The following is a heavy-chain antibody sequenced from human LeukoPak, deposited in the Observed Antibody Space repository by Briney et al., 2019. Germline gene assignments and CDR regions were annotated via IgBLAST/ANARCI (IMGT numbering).Heavy chain of an antibody. D-gene: IGHD5-12*01. CDR3: AKGDSGYDLRGYYYYGMDV. Sequence: GRSLRLSCAASGFTFSSYGMHWVRQAPGKGLEWVAVISYDGSNKYYADSVKGRFTISRDNSKNTLYLQMNSLRAEDTAVYYCAKGDSGYDLRGYYYYGMDVWGQGTTVTVSS. J-gene: IGHJ6*02. CDR2: ISYDGSNK. V-gene: IGHV3-30*18. CDR1: GFTFSSYG.